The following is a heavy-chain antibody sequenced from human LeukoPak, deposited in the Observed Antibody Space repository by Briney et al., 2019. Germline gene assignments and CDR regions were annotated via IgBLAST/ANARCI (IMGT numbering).Heavy chain of an antibody. CDR1: GGSISSYY. CDR3: ARSVEGYCSGGSCYSYYYYMDV. Sequence: SETLSLTCTVSGGSISSYYWSWIRQPPGKGLEWTGYIYYSGSTNYNPSLKSRATISVDTSKNQFSLKLSSVTAADTAVYYCARSVEGYCSGGSCYSYYYYMDVWGKGTTVTVSS. CDR2: IYYSGST. V-gene: IGHV4-59*01. J-gene: IGHJ6*03. D-gene: IGHD2-15*01.